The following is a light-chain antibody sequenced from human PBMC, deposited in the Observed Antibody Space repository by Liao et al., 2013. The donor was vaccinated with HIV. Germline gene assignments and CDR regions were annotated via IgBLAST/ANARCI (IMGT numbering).Light chain of an antibody. CDR1: KLGDKY. CDR3: QAWDSSTVV. CDR2: QDT. V-gene: IGLV3-1*01. J-gene: IGLJ2*01. Sequence: SYELTQPPSVSVSPGQTASITCSGDKLGDKYACWYQQKPGQSPALVIYQDTKRPSGIPERFSGSNSGNIATLTISGTQAMDEADYYCQAWDSSTVVFGGGTKLTVL.